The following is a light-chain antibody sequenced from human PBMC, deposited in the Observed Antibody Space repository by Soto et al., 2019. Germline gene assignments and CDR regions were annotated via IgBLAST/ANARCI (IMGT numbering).Light chain of an antibody. Sequence: QSVLTQPPSVSGAPGQRVTISCTGSSSNIGAAYDLNWYHQLPGTAPKLLIYGNTNRPSGVPDRFSGSKSGASAPLAITGLQAEDEADYYCQSYDSSLRAVVFGGGTKVTVL. CDR2: GNT. V-gene: IGLV1-40*01. CDR3: QSYDSSLRAVV. J-gene: IGLJ2*01. CDR1: SSNIGAAYD.